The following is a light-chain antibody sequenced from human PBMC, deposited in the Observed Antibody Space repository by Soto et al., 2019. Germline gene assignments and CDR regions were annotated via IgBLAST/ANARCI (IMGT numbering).Light chain of an antibody. Sequence: DIQMTQSPSSLSASVGDRVTITCQASQNINNYLNWYQQKPGRAPKLLIYDASNLEAVVPSRCGSGASTKFFTLTISRQHHDDMATYYCQQYEYLPTFGQGTRLEIK. CDR3: QQYEYLPT. CDR2: DAS. CDR1: QNINNY. V-gene: IGKV1-33*01. J-gene: IGKJ5*01.